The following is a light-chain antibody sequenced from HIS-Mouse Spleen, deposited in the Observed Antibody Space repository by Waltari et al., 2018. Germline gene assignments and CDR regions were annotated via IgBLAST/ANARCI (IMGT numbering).Light chain of an antibody. J-gene: IGKJ3*01. CDR2: DAS. Sequence: DIQMTQSPSSLSASVGDRVTITCQASQDISNYLNWYQQKPGKAPKLLIYDASNLETGVPSRFSGSGSGTDFTFTISSLQPEDIATYYCQQYDNLIFTLGPGTKVDIK. V-gene: IGKV1-33*01. CDR1: QDISNY. CDR3: QQYDNLIFT.